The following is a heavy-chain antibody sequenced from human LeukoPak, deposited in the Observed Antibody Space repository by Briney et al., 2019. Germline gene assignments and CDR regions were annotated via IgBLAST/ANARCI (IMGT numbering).Heavy chain of an antibody. D-gene: IGHD3-22*01. CDR2: IYYSGST. CDR3: ARQIASAYYYYYGMDV. Sequence: SETLSLTCTVSGGSISSYYWSWIRQPPGKGLEWIGYIYYSGSTNYNPSLKSRVTISVDTSKNQFSLKLSSVTAADTAVYYCARQIASAYYYYYGMDVWGQGTTVTVSS. CDR1: GGSISSYY. V-gene: IGHV4-59*08. J-gene: IGHJ6*02.